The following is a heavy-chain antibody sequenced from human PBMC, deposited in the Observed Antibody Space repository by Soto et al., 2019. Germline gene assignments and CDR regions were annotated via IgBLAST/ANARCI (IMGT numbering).Heavy chain of an antibody. V-gene: IGHV4-34*01. Sequence: SETLSLTCDVYGGSFGGYYWTWIRQPPGKGLEWIGEIVHSGSTNYNPSLKSRVTISADTSNNQFSLRLNSVTAADTAVYYCARGGRGRYTYVHLFFDYWGLGTLVTVSS. CDR2: IVHSGST. J-gene: IGHJ4*02. CDR1: GGSFGGYY. D-gene: IGHD5-18*01. CDR3: ARGGRGRYTYVHLFFDY.